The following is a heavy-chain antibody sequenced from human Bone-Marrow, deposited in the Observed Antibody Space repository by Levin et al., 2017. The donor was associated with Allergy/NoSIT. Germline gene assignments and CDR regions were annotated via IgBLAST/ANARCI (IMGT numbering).Heavy chain of an antibody. Sequence: GGSLRLSCAASGFTFDDYAMHWVRQAPGKGLEWVSGISWNSGSIGYADSVKGRFTISRDNAKNSLYLQMNSLRAEDTALYCCAKDIGEQLRPYNWFDPWGQGTLVTVAS. V-gene: IGHV3-9*01. D-gene: IGHD3-10*01. CDR1: GFTFDDYA. J-gene: IGHJ5*02. CDR3: AKDIGEQLRPYNWFDP. CDR2: ISWNSGSI.